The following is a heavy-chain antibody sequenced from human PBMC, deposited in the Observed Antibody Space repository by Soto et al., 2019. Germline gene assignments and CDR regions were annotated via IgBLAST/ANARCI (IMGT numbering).Heavy chain of an antibody. CDR3: ARVLRFLRPYGMDV. CDR2: ISYDGSNK. Sequence: HLGGSLRLSCAASGFTFSSYAMHWVRQAPGKGLEWVAVISYDGSNKYYADSVKGRFTISRDNSKNTLYLQMNSLRAEDTAVYYCARVLRFLRPYGMDVWGQGTTVTVAS. V-gene: IGHV3-30-3*01. J-gene: IGHJ6*02. D-gene: IGHD3-3*01. CDR1: GFTFSSYA.